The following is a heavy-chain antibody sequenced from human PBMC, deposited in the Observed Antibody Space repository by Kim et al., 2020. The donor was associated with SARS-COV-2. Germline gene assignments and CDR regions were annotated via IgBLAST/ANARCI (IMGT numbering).Heavy chain of an antibody. J-gene: IGHJ5*02. CDR1: GFTFSSYS. Sequence: GGSLRLSCAASGFTFSSYSMNWVRQAPGKGLEWVSYISSSSSTIYYADSVKGRFTISRDNAKNSLYLQMNSLRAEDTAVYYCASGRWFGELLSWFDPWGQGTLVTVSS. CDR3: ASGRWFGELLSWFDP. V-gene: IGHV3-48*04. D-gene: IGHD3-10*01. CDR2: ISSSSSTI.